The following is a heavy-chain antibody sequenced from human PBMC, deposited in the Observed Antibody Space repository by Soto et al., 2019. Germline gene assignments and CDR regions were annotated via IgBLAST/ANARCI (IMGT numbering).Heavy chain of an antibody. V-gene: IGHV3-48*04. CDR1: GFSFSSFS. J-gene: IGHJ4*02. D-gene: IGHD3-10*01. CDR3: ARVGDYGSGSY. Sequence: EVHLVESGGDLVQPGGSLRLSCAASGFSFSSFSMNWVRQAPGKGLEWVSYISGSGTTTYYADSVKGRFTISRDNAKNSRYRKMSSLQAEDTAGYYCARVGDYGSGSYWGQGTLVTVSS. CDR2: ISGSGTTT.